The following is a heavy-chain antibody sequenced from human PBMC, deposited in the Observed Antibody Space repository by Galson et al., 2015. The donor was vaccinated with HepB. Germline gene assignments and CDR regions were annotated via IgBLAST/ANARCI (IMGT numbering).Heavy chain of an antibody. V-gene: IGHV3-64D*06. CDR1: GFTFSSYA. Sequence: SLRLSCAASGFTFSSYAMHWVRQAPGKGLEYVSAISSNGGSTYYADSVKGRFTISRDNSKNTLYLQMSSLRAEDTAVYYCVKDPSSIAARRRPVARLNDDYWGQGTLVTVSS. J-gene: IGHJ4*02. CDR3: VKDPSSIAARRRPVARLNDDY. CDR2: ISSNGGST. D-gene: IGHD6-6*01.